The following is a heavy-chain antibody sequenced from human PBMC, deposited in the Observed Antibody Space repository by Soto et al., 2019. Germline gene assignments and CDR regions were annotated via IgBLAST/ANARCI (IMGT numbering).Heavy chain of an antibody. CDR3: AGGDYRGAVY. J-gene: IGHJ4*02. Sequence: QVKLQESCPGLVKPSQTLSLTCTVSGGSISSGGYYWSWIRQHPGKGLEGIGYIYYSGSPYYNPSLTSRVTISVDTSKNQCSLKLSSVTAADTAVYYWAGGDYRGAVYWGQGTLVTVSS. D-gene: IGHD3-10*01. CDR2: IYYSGSP. V-gene: IGHV4-31*03. CDR1: GGSISSGGYY.